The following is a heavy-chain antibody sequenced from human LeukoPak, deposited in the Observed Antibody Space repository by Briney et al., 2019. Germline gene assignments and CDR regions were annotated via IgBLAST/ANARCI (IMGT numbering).Heavy chain of an antibody. Sequence: GASVKVSCKASGYTFTSYGISWVRQAPGQGLEWMGWISAYNGNTNYAQKLQSRVTMTTDTSTSTAYMELRSLRSDDTAVYYCARDLAPVRYYDSSGYDYWGQGTLVTVSS. CDR3: ARDLAPVRYYDSSGYDY. V-gene: IGHV1-18*01. CDR2: ISAYNGNT. CDR1: GYTFTSYG. D-gene: IGHD3-22*01. J-gene: IGHJ4*02.